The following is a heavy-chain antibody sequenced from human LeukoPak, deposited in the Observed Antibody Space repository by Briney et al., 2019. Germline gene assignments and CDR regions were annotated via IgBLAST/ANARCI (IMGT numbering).Heavy chain of an antibody. CDR2: IWYDGSNK. Sequence: PGGSPRLSCAASGFTFSSYAMHWVRQAPGKGLEWVAVIWYDGSNKYYADSVKGRFTISRDNSKNTLYLQMNSLRAEDTAVYYCARDVSIAVAEYYFDYWGQGTLVTVSS. J-gene: IGHJ4*02. V-gene: IGHV3-33*08. CDR1: GFTFSSYA. D-gene: IGHD6-19*01. CDR3: ARDVSIAVAEYYFDY.